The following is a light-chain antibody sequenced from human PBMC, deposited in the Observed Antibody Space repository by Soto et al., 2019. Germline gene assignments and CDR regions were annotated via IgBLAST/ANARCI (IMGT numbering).Light chain of an antibody. CDR2: TTS. CDR1: QSIRSS. J-gene: IGKJ1*01. V-gene: IGKV1-39*01. CDR3: QQGYSRPRT. Sequence: DIQMTQSPSSLSAYVGDRVTLACRASQSIRSSLNWYQQKPGKAPNVLIYTTSNLESGVPSRFSGSGAGTDFTLTISRLQPEDFATYFCQQGYSRPRTFGQGTKVDIK.